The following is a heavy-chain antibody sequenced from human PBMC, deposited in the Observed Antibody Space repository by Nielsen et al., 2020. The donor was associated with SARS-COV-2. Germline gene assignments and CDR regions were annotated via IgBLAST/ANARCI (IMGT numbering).Heavy chain of an antibody. J-gene: IGHJ6*02. Sequence: GESLKISCVASGFSFNTYSMHWVRQAPGKGLEWVSYISCGSATIYYADSVKGRFTISRDNVKNSLYLQLSSLSAEDTAVYYCARSPFHRSSWYGMDVWGQGTTVTVSS. D-gene: IGHD6-13*01. CDR3: ARSPFHRSSWYGMDV. CDR1: GFSFNTYS. V-gene: IGHV3-48*01. CDR2: ISCGSATI.